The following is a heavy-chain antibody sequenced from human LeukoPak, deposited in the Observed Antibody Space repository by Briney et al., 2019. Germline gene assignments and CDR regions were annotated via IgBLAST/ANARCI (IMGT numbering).Heavy chain of an antibody. CDR3: AHDSGSYFWFDP. CDR1: GGSISSYY. D-gene: IGHD1-26*01. Sequence: PSETLSLTCTVSGGSISSYYWSWIRQPPGKGLEWIGYIYYSGSTNYNPSLKSRVTISVDTSKNQFSLKLSSVTAADTAVYYCAHDSGSYFWFDPWGQGTLVTVSS. V-gene: IGHV4-59*01. J-gene: IGHJ5*02. CDR2: IYYSGST.